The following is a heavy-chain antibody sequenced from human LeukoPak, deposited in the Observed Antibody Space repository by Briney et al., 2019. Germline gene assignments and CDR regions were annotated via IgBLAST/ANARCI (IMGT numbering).Heavy chain of an antibody. Sequence: GGSLRLSCAASGFTFSSYAMSWVRQAPGEGLEWVSAISGSGGSTYYADSVKGRFTISRDNSKNTLYLQMNSLRAEDTAVYYCAKVTVCSSTSCYARDLFDYWGQGTLVTVSS. J-gene: IGHJ4*02. CDR2: ISGSGGST. CDR1: GFTFSSYA. CDR3: AKVTVCSSTSCYARDLFDY. V-gene: IGHV3-23*01. D-gene: IGHD2-2*01.